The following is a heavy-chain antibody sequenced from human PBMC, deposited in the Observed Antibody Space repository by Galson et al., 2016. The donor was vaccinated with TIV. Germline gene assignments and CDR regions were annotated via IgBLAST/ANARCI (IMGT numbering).Heavy chain of an antibody. J-gene: IGHJ6*02. D-gene: IGHD1-7*01. V-gene: IGHV4-34*04. Sequence: LSLTCAVYGGSFSGYYWTWIRQPPGKGLEWIGEITHSGSTNNTSLKSRGTISVDTSKNQLSLKVSSVTAADTSVYYCARGVVSGTPVLGFYGLDVWGQGTTVTVSS. CDR2: ITHSGST. CDR3: ARGVVSGTPVLGFYGLDV. CDR1: GGSFSGYY.